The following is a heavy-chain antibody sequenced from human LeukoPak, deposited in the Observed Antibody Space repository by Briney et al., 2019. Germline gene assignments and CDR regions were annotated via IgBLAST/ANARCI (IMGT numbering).Heavy chain of an antibody. V-gene: IGHV1-69*01. J-gene: IGHJ4*02. CDR3: ARMYYEYDILTGYYYFDY. D-gene: IGHD3-9*01. CDR1: GGTFSSYA. CDR2: IIPIFGTA. Sequence: GASVKVSCKASGGTFSSYAISWVRQAPGQGLEWMGGIIPIFGTANYAQKFQGRVTITADESTSTAYMELSSLRSEDTAVYYCARMYYEYDILTGYYYFDYWGQGTLVTVSS.